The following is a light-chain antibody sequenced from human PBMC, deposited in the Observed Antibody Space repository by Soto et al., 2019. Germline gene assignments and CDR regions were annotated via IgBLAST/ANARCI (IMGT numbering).Light chain of an antibody. V-gene: IGLV2-14*01. CDR1: SSDVGGYNY. CDR2: EVS. Sequence: SVLTQPASVSRSPGQSITISCTGTSSDVGGYNYVAWYQQHPGKVPRLMIYEVSNRPSGVSNRFSGSKSGSTASLTISGLQAEDEADYYCISYTSSSTSYVFGTGTKVTVL. J-gene: IGLJ1*01. CDR3: ISYTSSSTSYV.